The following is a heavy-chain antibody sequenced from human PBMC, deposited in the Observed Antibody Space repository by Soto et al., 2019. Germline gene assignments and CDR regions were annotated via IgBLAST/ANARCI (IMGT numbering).Heavy chain of an antibody. CDR1: GDSYSISTYS. CDR3: AGMPYTSGLRFDP. D-gene: IGHD6-19*01. CDR2: IYQSGVT. V-gene: IGHV4-30-2*01. Sequence: PSETLSLTCNMSGDSYSISTYSWSWIRQPPGKALQWIGFIYQSGVTSYNPSLASRVSISLDRSNNQCSLKLKSVTAGDTAVYFCAGMPYTSGLRFDPWGPGTLVTVSS. J-gene: IGHJ5*02.